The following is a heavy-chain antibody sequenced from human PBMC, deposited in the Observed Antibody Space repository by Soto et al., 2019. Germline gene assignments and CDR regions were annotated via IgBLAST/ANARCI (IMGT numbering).Heavy chain of an antibody. CDR3: GQSLRGYGTGTYYAWFDP. CDR2: IYWDDDK. Sequence: QITLKESGPTLVKPTQTLTLTCTFSGFSLSTIGVGVGWIRQPPGKALEWRALIYWDDDKRYSPYLKSRLTIPKNTSKPQVVLSMTDMDPVDTGTYYCGQSLRGYGTGTYYAWFDPWGQGTLVTVSS. D-gene: IGHD3-10*01. V-gene: IGHV2-5*02. CDR1: GFSLSTIGVG. J-gene: IGHJ5*02.